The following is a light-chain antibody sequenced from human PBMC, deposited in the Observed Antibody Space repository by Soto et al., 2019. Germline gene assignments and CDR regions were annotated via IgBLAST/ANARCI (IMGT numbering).Light chain of an antibody. V-gene: IGKV1-39*01. CDR2: AAS. Sequence: DIQMTQSPSSLSASVGDRVTNTCRASQSISSYLNWYQQKPGKAPKLLIYAASSLQSGVPSRFSGSGFGTVFTLTISSLQPEDFATYYCQQSYSTPWTFGQGTKVDIK. J-gene: IGKJ1*01. CDR3: QQSYSTPWT. CDR1: QSISSY.